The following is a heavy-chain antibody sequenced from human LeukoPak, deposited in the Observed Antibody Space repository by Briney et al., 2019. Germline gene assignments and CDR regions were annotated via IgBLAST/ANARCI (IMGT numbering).Heavy chain of an antibody. CDR2: INHSGST. V-gene: IGHV4-4*02. Sequence: SGTLSLTCAVSGGYISSSNWWSWVRQPPGKGLEWIGEINHSGSTNYNPSLKSRVTISVDKSKNQFSLNLSSVTAADTAVYYCARLTGLDFWSGYYLDYWGQGTLVTVSS. J-gene: IGHJ4*02. CDR3: ARLTGLDFWSGYYLDY. D-gene: IGHD3-3*01. CDR1: GGYISSSNW.